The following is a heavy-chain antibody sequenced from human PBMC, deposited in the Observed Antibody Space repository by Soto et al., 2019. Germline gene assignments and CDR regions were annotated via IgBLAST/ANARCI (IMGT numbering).Heavy chain of an antibody. V-gene: IGHV4-59*08. Sequence: QVQLQESGPGLVKPSETLSLTCTVSGGSISSYYWSWIRQPPGKGLEWIGYIYYSGSTNYNPSLKSRVTTSHPPMKSRDTKSVNTHKNQFSQKLISVTAADTAVYYCARHSPDQADYGHYVLFYAFDIRGKGTMATVSS. CDR1: GGSISSYY. CDR2: IYYSGST. J-gene: IGHJ3*02. CDR3: ARHSPDQADYGHYVLFYAFDI. D-gene: IGHD4-17*01.